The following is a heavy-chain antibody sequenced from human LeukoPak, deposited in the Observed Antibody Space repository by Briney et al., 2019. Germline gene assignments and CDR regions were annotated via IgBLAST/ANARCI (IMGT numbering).Heavy chain of an antibody. J-gene: IGHJ3*02. CDR1: GGSFSGYY. V-gene: IGHV4-34*01. CDR3: ASARLYDFWSGHNAFDI. CDR2: INHSGST. Sequence: SETLSLTCAVYGGSFSGYYWSWIRQPPGKGLEWIGEINHSGSTNYNPSLKRRVTISVDTSKNQFSLKLSSVTAADTAVYYCASARLYDFWSGHNAFDIWGQGTMVTVSS. D-gene: IGHD3-3*01.